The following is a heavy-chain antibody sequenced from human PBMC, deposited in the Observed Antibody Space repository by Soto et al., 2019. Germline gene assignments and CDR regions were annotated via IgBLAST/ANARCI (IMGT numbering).Heavy chain of an antibody. CDR2: IDYSGST. CDR3: ARLEGAYYYYCMDV. J-gene: IGHJ6*03. CDR1: GGSISSSSYY. V-gene: IGHV4-39*01. Sequence: QLQLQESGPGLVKPSETLSLTCTVSGGSISSSSYYWGWIRQPPGKGLEWIGSIDYSGSTYSNPSLRRRVTISVGTSKNQFSLKLSSVTAADTAVYYCARLEGAYYYYCMDVWGKGTTVTVSS.